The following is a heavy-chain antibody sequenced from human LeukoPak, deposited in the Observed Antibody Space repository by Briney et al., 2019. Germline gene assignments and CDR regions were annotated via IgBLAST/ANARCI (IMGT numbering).Heavy chain of an antibody. CDR1: GFTFSHYW. CDR3: ARDRSVTNGSFDY. D-gene: IGHD4-11*01. Sequence: GGSLRLSCAASGFTFSHYWMHWVRQAPGKGLVWVSRINTDGSDTVYADSVKGRFTISRDNAKNTLYLQMNSLRAEDTAVYYCARDRSVTNGSFDYWGQGTLVTVSS. V-gene: IGHV3-74*01. J-gene: IGHJ4*02. CDR2: INTDGSDT.